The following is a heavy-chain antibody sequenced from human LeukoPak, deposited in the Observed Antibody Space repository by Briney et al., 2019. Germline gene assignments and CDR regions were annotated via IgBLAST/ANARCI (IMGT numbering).Heavy chain of an antibody. CDR2: FDPEDGET. D-gene: IGHD1-1*01. Sequence: EASVKVSCKVSGYTLTELSMHWVRQAPGKGLEWMAGFDPEDGETIYAQKFQGRVTMTEDTSTDTAYMELSSLRSGDTAVYYCATKPQYNWNDTHYYYYGMDVWGKGTTVTVSS. J-gene: IGHJ6*04. CDR3: ATKPQYNWNDTHYYYYGMDV. V-gene: IGHV1-24*01. CDR1: GYTLTELS.